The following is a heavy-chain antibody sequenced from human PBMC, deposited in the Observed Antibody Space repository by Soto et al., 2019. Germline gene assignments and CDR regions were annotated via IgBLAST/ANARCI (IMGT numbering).Heavy chain of an antibody. Sequence: QVQLVDSGGGVVQPGGSLRLSCTASGFLFNTYAMHWVRQAPGKGLEWVAVISYDARNTYYTDSVKGRFTISRDNSKNALYLQMDSLRPEDTAVYYYARPGSGYDVLTGQYFYYFHPVDVWGQGTTVTVSS. V-gene: IGHV3-30*04. CDR2: ISYDARNT. D-gene: IGHD3-9*01. CDR3: ARPGSGYDVLTGQYFYYFHPVDV. J-gene: IGHJ6*02. CDR1: GFLFNTYA.